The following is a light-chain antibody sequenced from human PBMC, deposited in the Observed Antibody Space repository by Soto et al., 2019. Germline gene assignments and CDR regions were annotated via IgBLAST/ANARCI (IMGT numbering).Light chain of an antibody. CDR3: QQYHDWPLT. J-gene: IGKJ4*01. V-gene: IGKV3-15*01. CDR2: GVS. Sequence: EIVMTQSPATLYVSPGERVTLSCRASQSLSSHLAWYQQKPGQAPGLLIYGVSTRATGVPTRFSGSASGTEFTLTISSLLSEDFAVYYCQQYHDWPLTFGGGTKVEIK. CDR1: QSLSSH.